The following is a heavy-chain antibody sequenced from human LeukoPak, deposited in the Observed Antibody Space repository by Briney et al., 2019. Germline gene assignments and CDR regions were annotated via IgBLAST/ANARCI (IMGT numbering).Heavy chain of an antibody. CDR1: GGTFSSYA. CDR3: ARGNTVTMAYDI. J-gene: IGHJ3*02. D-gene: IGHD4-17*01. CDR2: IIPIFGTA. V-gene: IGHV1-69*01. Sequence: VASVKVSCKASGGTFSSYAISWVRQAPGQGLEWMGGIIPIFGTANYAQKFQGRVTITADESTSTAYMELSSLRSEDTAVYYCARGNTVTMAYDIWGQGTMVTVS.